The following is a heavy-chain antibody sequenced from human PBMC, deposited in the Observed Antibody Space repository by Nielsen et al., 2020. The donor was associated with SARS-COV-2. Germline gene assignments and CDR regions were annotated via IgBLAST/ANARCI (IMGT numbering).Heavy chain of an antibody. CDR1: GFTFDDYA. J-gene: IGHJ4*02. CDR2: ISWNSGSI. V-gene: IGHV3-9*01. Sequence: SLKISCAASGFTFDDYAMHWVRQAPGKGLEWVSGISWNSGSIGYADSVKGRFTISRDNAKNSLYLQMNSLRVDDTAMYYCVRDSGWAFDYWGQGILVTVSS. D-gene: IGHD6-25*01. CDR3: VRDSGWAFDY.